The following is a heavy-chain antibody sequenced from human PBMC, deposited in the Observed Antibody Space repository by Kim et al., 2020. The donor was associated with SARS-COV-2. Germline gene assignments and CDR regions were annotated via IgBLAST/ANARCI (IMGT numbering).Heavy chain of an antibody. D-gene: IGHD2-21*01. CDR3: ARIPSGDPYGWFDS. Sequence: SETLSLTCTVSGGSISNAAFYWSWVRQHPGKGLEWIGYIYFTGGTYFNPSLRSRLTMSVDSSKNQFSLNLNSVTAADAAVYYCARIPSGDPYGWFDSWGQGTLVTVSS. CDR1: GGSISNAAFY. V-gene: IGHV4-31*03. J-gene: IGHJ5*01. CDR2: IYFTGGT.